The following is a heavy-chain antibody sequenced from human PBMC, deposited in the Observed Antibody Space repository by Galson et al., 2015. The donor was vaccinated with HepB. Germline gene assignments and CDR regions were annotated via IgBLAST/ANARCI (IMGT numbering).Heavy chain of an antibody. D-gene: IGHD6-13*01. V-gene: IGHV3-21*01. CDR3: ARAKARIAAAGTSFGGYFYYGMDV. CDR2: ISSSSSYI. CDR1: GFTFSSYS. J-gene: IGHJ6*02. Sequence: SLRLSCAASGFTFSSYSMNWVRQAPGKGLEWVSSISSSSSYIYYADSVKGRFTISRDNAKNSLYLQMNSLRAEDTAVYYCARAKARIAAAGTSFGGYFYYGMDVWGQGTTVTVSS.